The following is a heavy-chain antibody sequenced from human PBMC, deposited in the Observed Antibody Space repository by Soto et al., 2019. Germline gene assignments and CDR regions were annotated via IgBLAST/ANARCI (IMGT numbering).Heavy chain of an antibody. V-gene: IGHV2-70*01. Sequence: SGPTLVNPTQTLTLTCTFSGFLLSTRGMCVSWIRQPPGKALEWLALIDWDDDNYYSTSLKTRLTISKDTSKNQVVLTMTNMDPVDTATYYCARIEYSSSTHYYYGMDVWGQGTTVTVSS. CDR3: ARIEYSSSTHYYYGMDV. CDR1: GFLLSTRGMC. D-gene: IGHD6-6*01. CDR2: IDWDDDN. J-gene: IGHJ6*02.